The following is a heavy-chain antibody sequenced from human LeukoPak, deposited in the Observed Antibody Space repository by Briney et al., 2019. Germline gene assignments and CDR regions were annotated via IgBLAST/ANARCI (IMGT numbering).Heavy chain of an antibody. CDR1: GLTFSNHW. V-gene: IGHV3-74*01. Sequence: QSGGSLRLSCAASGLTFSNHWMHWVRQTPGKGLVWVSRIKGDGSSISHADSVKGRFTISRDNAKNTLDLQMNNLRVEDTAVYYCVRDGVGAPPFDYWGEGVLVTVSS. J-gene: IGHJ4*02. CDR3: VRDGVGAPPFDY. CDR2: IKGDGSSI. D-gene: IGHD1-26*01.